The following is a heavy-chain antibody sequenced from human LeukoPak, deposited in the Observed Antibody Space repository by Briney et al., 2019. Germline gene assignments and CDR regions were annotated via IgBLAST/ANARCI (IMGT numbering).Heavy chain of an antibody. CDR2: INTNTGNP. Sequence: ASVKVSCKASGYTFTSYAMNWVRQAPGQGLEWMEWINTNTGNPTYAQGFTGRFVFSLDTSVSTAYLQISSLKAEDTAVYYCARTPYCSSTSCHAFDIWGQGTMVTVSS. D-gene: IGHD2-2*01. J-gene: IGHJ3*02. V-gene: IGHV7-4-1*02. CDR3: ARTPYCSSTSCHAFDI. CDR1: GYTFTSYA.